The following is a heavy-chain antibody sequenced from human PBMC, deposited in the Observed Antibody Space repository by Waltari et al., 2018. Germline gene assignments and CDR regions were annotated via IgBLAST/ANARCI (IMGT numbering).Heavy chain of an antibody. Sequence: QVQLVQSGAEVKKPGASVKVSCKASGYTFTSYDINWVRQATGQGLEWMGWMNPNSGNTGDAQKFQGRVTMTRNTSISTAYMELSSLRSEDTAVYYCASQIYGSSNNWFDPWGQGTLVTVSS. V-gene: IGHV1-8*01. CDR2: MNPNSGNT. J-gene: IGHJ5*02. CDR1: GYTFTSYD. CDR3: ASQIYGSSNNWFDP. D-gene: IGHD3-10*01.